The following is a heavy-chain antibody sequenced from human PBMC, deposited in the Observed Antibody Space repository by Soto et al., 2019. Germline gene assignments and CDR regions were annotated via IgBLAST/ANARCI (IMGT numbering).Heavy chain of an antibody. CDR1: GFTFSSYG. J-gene: IGHJ4*02. CDR3: AKEKRYCSGGSCYYSGLSLDY. Sequence: GGSLRLSCAASGFTFSSYGMHWVRQAPGKGLEWVAVISYDGSNKYYADSVKGRFTISRDNSKNRLYLQMNSLRAEDTAVYYWAKEKRYCSGGSCYYSGLSLDYWGQGTLVTVSS. CDR2: ISYDGSNK. V-gene: IGHV3-30*18. D-gene: IGHD2-15*01.